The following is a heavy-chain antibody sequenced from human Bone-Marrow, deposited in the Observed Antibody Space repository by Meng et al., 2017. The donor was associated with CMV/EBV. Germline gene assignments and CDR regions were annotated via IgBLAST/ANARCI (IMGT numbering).Heavy chain of an antibody. J-gene: IGHJ6*02. Sequence: ASVKVSCKASGYTFTSYDINWVRQATGQGLEWKGWMNPNSGNTGYAQKFQGRVTITADKSTSTAYMELSSLRSEDTAVYYCARGRDIVVVPAAKPGLYGMDVWGQGTTVTVSS. CDR2: MNPNSGNT. CDR1: GYTFTSYD. CDR3: ARGRDIVVVPAAKPGLYGMDV. V-gene: IGHV1-8*03. D-gene: IGHD2-2*02.